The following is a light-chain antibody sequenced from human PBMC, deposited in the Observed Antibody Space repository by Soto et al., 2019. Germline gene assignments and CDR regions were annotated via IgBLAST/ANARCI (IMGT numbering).Light chain of an antibody. CDR1: RSNIGSNA. CDR2: NDN. Sequence: QSVLTQPPSASGTPGQRVTISCSGSRSNIGSNAVSWYQQLPGTAPKLLIYNDNQRPSGVPDRFSASKSGTSASLAISGLQSEEEADYYCAAWDDSLNARGVFGGGTKLTVL. CDR3: AAWDDSLNARGV. V-gene: IGLV1-44*01. J-gene: IGLJ3*02.